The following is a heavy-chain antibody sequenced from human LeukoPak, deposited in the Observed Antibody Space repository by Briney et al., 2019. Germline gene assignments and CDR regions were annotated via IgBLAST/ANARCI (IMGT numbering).Heavy chain of an antibody. CDR3: ARDGLDYYNNSGYYSDY. D-gene: IGHD3-22*01. CDR1: GGSISSYY. CDR2: IYTSGST. V-gene: IGHV4-4*07. Sequence: SETLSLTCTVSGGSISSYYWSWIRQPAGKGLEWIGRIYTSGSTNYNPSLKSRVTMSVDTSKNQFSLKLSSMTAADTAVYYCARDGLDYYNNSGYYSDYWGQGTLVTVSS. J-gene: IGHJ4*02.